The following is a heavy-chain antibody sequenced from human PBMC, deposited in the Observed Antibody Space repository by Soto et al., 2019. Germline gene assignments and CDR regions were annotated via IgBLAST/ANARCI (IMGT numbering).Heavy chain of an antibody. Sequence: ASVKVSCKASGYTFTGYGISWVRQAPGQGLEWMGWISAYSGNTNYAQKLQGRVTMTRDTSTSTAYMELGSLRSDDTAVYYCARLTLVGAYNGIDPWGQGTLVTVSS. V-gene: IGHV1-18*01. CDR1: GYTFTGYG. J-gene: IGHJ5*02. D-gene: IGHD1-26*01. CDR2: ISAYSGNT. CDR3: ARLTLVGAYNGIDP.